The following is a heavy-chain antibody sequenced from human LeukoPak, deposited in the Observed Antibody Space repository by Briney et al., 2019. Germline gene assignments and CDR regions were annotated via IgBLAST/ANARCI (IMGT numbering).Heavy chain of an antibody. D-gene: IGHD4-11*01. CDR2: IYHSGRS. CDR3: ARHILHPRPYYFDY. J-gene: IGHJ4*02. Sequence: SETLSLTCTVSGYSISSDYYWGWIRQPPGKGLEWIGSIYHSGRSYYNPSLKSRVTISVDTSKNQFSLKLSSVTAADTAVYYCARHILHPRPYYFDYWGQGTLVTVSS. CDR1: GYSISSDYY. V-gene: IGHV4-38-2*02.